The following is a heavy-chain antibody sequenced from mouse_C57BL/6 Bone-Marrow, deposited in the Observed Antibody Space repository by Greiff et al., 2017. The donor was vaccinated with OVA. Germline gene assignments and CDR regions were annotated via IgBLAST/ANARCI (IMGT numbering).Heavy chain of an antibody. D-gene: IGHD2-10*01. J-gene: IGHJ1*03. CDR1: GFTFSNYW. Sequence: EVKLQESGGGLVQPGGSMKLSCVASGFTFSNYWMNWVRQSPEKGLEWVAQIRLKSDNYATHYAESVKGRFTISRDDSKSSVYLQMNNLRAEDTGIYYCTSHFLLCPSYWYFDVWGTGTTVTVSS. V-gene: IGHV6-3*01. CDR3: TSHFLLCPSYWYFDV. CDR2: IRLKSDNYAT.